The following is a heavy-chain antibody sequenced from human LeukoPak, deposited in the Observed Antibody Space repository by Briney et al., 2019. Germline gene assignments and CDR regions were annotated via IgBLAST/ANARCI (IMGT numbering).Heavy chain of an antibody. CDR3: ARLWV. CDR1: GGSISSSSYY. D-gene: IGHD7-27*01. Sequence: SETLSLTCTVFGGSISSSSYYWGWIRQPPGKGLEWIGSIYYSGSTYYNPSLKSRVTISVDTSKNQFSLKLSSVTAADTAVYYCARLWVWGQGTLVTVSS. CDR2: IYYSGST. J-gene: IGHJ4*02. V-gene: IGHV4-39*07.